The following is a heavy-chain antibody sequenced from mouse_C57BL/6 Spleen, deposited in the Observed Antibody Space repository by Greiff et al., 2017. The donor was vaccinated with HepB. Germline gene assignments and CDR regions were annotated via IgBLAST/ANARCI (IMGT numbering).Heavy chain of an antibody. D-gene: IGHD1-1*01. V-gene: IGHV5-16*01. CDR2: INYDGSST. Sequence: EVMLVESEGGLVQPGSSMKLSCTASGFTFSDYYMAWVRQVPEKGLEWVANINYDGSSTYYLDSLKSRFIISRDNAKNILYLQMSSLKSEDTATYDCARYYGSSYYAMDYWGQGTSVTVSS. J-gene: IGHJ4*01. CDR1: GFTFSDYY. CDR3: ARYYGSSYYAMDY.